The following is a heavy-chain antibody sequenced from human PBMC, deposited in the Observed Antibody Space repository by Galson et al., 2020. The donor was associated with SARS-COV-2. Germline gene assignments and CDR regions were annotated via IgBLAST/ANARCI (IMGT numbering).Heavy chain of an antibody. CDR3: ARVLWNMRTFDM. Sequence: GESLKLSCAASGFTLSIYDLHWVRQAPGKVLEWVSAISTAGATFYPDSVQGRFTISRENAKNSWYLQMNSLRAEDTAVYYCARVLWNMRTFDMWGQGTMVTVSS. CDR2: ISTAGAT. CDR1: GFTLSIYD. J-gene: IGHJ3*02. D-gene: IGHD3-10*01. V-gene: IGHV3-13*01.